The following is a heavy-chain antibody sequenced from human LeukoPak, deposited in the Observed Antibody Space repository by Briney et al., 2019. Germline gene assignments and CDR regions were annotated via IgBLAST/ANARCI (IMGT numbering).Heavy chain of an antibody. CDR1: EFTFSSYG. CDR2: IRYDGSNK. Sequence: PGGSLRLSCAASEFTFSSYGMHWVRQAPGKGLEWVAFIRYDGSNKYYADSVKGRFTISRDNSKNTLYLQMNSLRAEDTAVYYCAKTYVDTAMGIDYWGQGTLVTVSS. V-gene: IGHV3-30*02. CDR3: AKTYVDTAMGIDY. D-gene: IGHD5-18*01. J-gene: IGHJ4*02.